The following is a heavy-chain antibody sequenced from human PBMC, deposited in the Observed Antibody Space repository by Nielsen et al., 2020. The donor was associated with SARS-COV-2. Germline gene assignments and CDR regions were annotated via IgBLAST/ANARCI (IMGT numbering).Heavy chain of an antibody. V-gene: IGHV4-31*03. CDR2: ISSRGTT. CDR1: GGPISAGGYY. Sequence: SETLSLTCTVSGGPISAGGYYWSWIRQHPGKGLEWIGYISSRGTTYYSPSLESRITISMDTSKNQFSLRLTSVTAADTAVYFCARENGFWSGYSGYLDYWGQGSLVAVSS. J-gene: IGHJ4*02. CDR3: ARENGFWSGYSGYLDY. D-gene: IGHD3-3*01.